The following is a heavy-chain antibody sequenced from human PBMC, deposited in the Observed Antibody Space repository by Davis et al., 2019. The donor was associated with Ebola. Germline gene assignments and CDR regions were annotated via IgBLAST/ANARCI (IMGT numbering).Heavy chain of an antibody. CDR2: INAGNGNT. D-gene: IGHD2-15*01. V-gene: IGHV1-3*01. Sequence: ASVKVSCKASGYTFTSYAMHWVRQAPGQRLEWMGWINAGNGNTKYSQKFQGRVTITRDTSASTAYMELSSLRSEDTAVYYCARKLGYCSGGSCHYYFDYWGQGTLVTVSS. CDR1: GYTFTSYA. CDR3: ARKLGYCSGGSCHYYFDY. J-gene: IGHJ4*02.